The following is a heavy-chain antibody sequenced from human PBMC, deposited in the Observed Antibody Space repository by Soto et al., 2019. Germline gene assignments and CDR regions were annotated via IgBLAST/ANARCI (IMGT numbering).Heavy chain of an antibody. D-gene: IGHD3-10*01. J-gene: IGHJ6*03. CDR1: GGSISSYY. CDR3: ARLGSSDPKYYYYYYMDV. V-gene: IGHV4-59*08. Sequence: SETLSLTCTVSGGSISSYYWSWIRQPPGKGLEWIGYIYYSASTNYNPSLKSRVTISVDTSKNQFSLKLSSVTAADTAVYYCARLGSSDPKYYYYYYMDVWGKGTTVTVSS. CDR2: IYYSAST.